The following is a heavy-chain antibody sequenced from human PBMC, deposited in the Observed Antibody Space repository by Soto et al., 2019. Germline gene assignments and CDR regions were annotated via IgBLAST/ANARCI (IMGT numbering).Heavy chain of an antibody. CDR3: AREKWEQTYYYGMDV. CDR2: INPNSGGT. D-gene: IGHD1-26*01. J-gene: IGHJ6*02. CDR1: GYTFSGCY. Sequence: ASVNVSFKSAGYTFSGCYIHWGRQGPGQGLECMGWINPNSGGTNYAQKFQGRVTMTRDTSISTAYMELSRLRSDDTAVYYCAREKWEQTYYYGMDVWGQGTTVTVSS. V-gene: IGHV1-2*02.